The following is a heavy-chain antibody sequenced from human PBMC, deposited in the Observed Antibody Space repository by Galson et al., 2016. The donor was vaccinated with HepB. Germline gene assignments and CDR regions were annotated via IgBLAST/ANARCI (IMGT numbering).Heavy chain of an antibody. D-gene: IGHD4/OR15-4a*01. V-gene: IGHV3-23*01. Sequence: SLRPSCAASGFTFSDYAMSWGRQAPGKGLEWVSSISSNVGSTYYADSAKGRFTISSDNSKNTLYLQMNSLRVEDTAVYYCAKTIAMHGTGWREVDSWGQGTLVTVSS. CDR3: AKTIAMHGTGWREVDS. J-gene: IGHJ4*02. CDR1: GFTFSDYA. CDR2: ISSNVGST.